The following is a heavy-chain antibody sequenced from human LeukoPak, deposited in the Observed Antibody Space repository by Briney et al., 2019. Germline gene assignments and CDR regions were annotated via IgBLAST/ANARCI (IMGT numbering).Heavy chain of an antibody. V-gene: IGHV4-34*01. Sequence: PSETLSLTCTVSGGSISSYYWSWIRQPPGKGLEWIGEINHSGSTNYNPSLKSRVTISVDTSKNQFSLKLSSVTAADTAVYYCARTKYYDSSGFDYWGQGTLVTVSS. D-gene: IGHD3-22*01. CDR2: INHSGST. CDR1: GGSISSYY. J-gene: IGHJ4*02. CDR3: ARTKYYDSSGFDY.